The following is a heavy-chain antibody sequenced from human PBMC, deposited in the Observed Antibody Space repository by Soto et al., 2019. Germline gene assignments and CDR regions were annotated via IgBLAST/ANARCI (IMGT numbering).Heavy chain of an antibody. D-gene: IGHD3-22*01. Sequence: PGGSLRLSCAASGFTFSSYSMNWVRQAPGKGLEWVSYISSSSSTIYYADSVKGRFTISRDNAKNSLYLQMNSLRDEDTAVYYCARVRGEYYDSSGYGTFDDWGQRTLVTVSS. CDR2: ISSSSSTI. CDR3: ARVRGEYYDSSGYGTFDD. J-gene: IGHJ4*02. V-gene: IGHV3-48*02. CDR1: GFTFSSYS.